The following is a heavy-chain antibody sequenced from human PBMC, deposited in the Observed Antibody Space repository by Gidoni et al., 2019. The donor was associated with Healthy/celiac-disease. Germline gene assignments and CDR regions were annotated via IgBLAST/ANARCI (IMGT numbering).Heavy chain of an antibody. D-gene: IGHD5-18*01. CDR3: ARDGLDTAMVSNFDY. CDR1: GFTFSSYG. V-gene: IGHV3-33*01. Sequence: QVQLVESGGGVVQPGRPLRLSCAASGFTFSSYGMHWVRQAPGKGLEWVAVIWYDGSNKYYADSVKGRFTISRDNSKNTLYLQMNSLRAEDTAVYYCARDGLDTAMVSNFDYWGQGTLVTVSS. CDR2: IWYDGSNK. J-gene: IGHJ4*02.